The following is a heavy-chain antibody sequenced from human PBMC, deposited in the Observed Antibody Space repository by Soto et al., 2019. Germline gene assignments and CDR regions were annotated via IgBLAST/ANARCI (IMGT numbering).Heavy chain of an antibody. CDR1: GFTFSSYA. CDR3: AKWIDGYDFCCGYKTYGMDG. J-gene: IGHJ6*02. CDR2: ISGSGGST. D-gene: IGHD3-3*01. Sequence: EVQLLESGGGLVQPGGSLRLSCAASGFTFSSYAMSWVRQAPGKGLEWVSAISGSGGSTYYADSVRGRFTISRDNSKNTLERQMNSVSAADMAVSYCAKWIDGYDFCCGYKTYGMDGWGQGTTVTVSS. V-gene: IGHV3-23*01.